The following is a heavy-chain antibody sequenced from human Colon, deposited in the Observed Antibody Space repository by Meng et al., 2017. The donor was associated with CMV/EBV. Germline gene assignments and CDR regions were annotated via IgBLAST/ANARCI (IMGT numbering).Heavy chain of an antibody. V-gene: IGHV3-30*02. Sequence: GESLKISCAASGFTFDNYGMHWVRQAPGKGLEWVAFIWYDGSNKYYEDSVKGRFTISRDNSKNSLYLQMDRLRAEDTAVYYCARETAVTTFFDSWGQGMLVTVSS. CDR2: IWYDGSNK. D-gene: IGHD4-11*01. CDR3: ARETAVTTFFDS. CDR1: GFTFDNYG. J-gene: IGHJ4*02.